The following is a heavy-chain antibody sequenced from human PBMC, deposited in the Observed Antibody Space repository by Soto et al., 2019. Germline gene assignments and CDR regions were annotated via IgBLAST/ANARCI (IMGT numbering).Heavy chain of an antibody. Sequence: TLSLTCAVSGASISSSGYYLSWIRQHPGKGLEWIGYIYYNGNTYYNPSLKSRVTISMDTSQNQFSLKLSSVTAADTAVYYCASLKYCSGGSCLNYFDPWGQGTLVTVS. CDR3: ASLKYCSGGSCLNYFDP. V-gene: IGHV4-31*11. J-gene: IGHJ5*02. D-gene: IGHD2-15*01. CDR2: IYYNGNT. CDR1: GASISSSGYY.